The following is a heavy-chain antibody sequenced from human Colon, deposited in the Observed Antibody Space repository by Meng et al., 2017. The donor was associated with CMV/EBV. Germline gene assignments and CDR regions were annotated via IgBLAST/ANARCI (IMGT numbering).Heavy chain of an antibody. CDR3: ARDLVAATPAFDY. J-gene: IGHJ4*02. CDR1: GFIFSDYV. CDR2: ISSSGSTI. Sequence: GGSLRLSCTASGFIFSDYVMHWVRQAPGKGLEWVSYISSSGSTIYYADSVKGRFTISRDNAKNSLYLQMNSLRAEDTAVYYCARDLVAATPAFDYWGQGTLVTVSS. D-gene: IGHD2-15*01. V-gene: IGHV3-11*04.